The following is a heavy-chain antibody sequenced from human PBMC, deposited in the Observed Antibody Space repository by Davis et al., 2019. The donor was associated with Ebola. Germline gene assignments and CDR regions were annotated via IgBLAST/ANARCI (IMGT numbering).Heavy chain of an antibody. CDR3: ARGRGYDVTGVYFDD. CDR1: GGSISSSTFY. D-gene: IGHD5-12*01. Sequence: SETLSLTCTVSGGSISSSTFYWGWIRQPPGQGLEWIGHIYYSGSTYYNPSLKSRVTISVDKSKNQFSLKLSSVTAADTAVYYCARGRGYDVTGVYFDDWGQGIPVTVSS. J-gene: IGHJ4*02. V-gene: IGHV4-39*07. CDR2: IYYSGST.